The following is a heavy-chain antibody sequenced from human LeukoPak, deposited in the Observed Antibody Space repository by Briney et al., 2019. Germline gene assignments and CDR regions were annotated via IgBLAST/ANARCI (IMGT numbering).Heavy chain of an antibody. V-gene: IGHV3-53*01. D-gene: IGHD4-17*01. CDR2: IYSGGTT. CDR3: ARRTTVATSFLNYYYYYMDV. J-gene: IGHJ6*03. CDR1: GFTVRNSY. Sequence: GGSLRLSCAVTGFTVRNSYMSWVRQAPGKGLEWVSIIYSGGTTYYADSVKGRFTISRDNSKNTLYLEMSSLRAEDTAVYYCARRTTVATSFLNYYYYYMDVWGNGTTVTVSS.